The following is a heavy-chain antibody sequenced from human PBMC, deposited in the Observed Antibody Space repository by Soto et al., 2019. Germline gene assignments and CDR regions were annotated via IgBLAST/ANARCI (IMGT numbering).Heavy chain of an antibody. V-gene: IGHV1-24*01. Sequence: VPVKVSCKVSGYTLTELSMHWLRQAPGKGLEWMGGFDPEDGETIYAQKFQGRVTMTEDTSTDTAYMELSSLRSEDTAVYYGATDPYCKRGAFDIWGQGTMVTVSS. CDR2: FDPEDGET. CDR3: ATDPYCKRGAFDI. CDR1: GYTLTELS. D-gene: IGHD2-8*02. J-gene: IGHJ3*02.